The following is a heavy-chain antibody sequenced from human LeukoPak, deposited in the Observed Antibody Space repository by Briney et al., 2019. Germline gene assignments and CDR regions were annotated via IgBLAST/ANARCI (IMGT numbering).Heavy chain of an antibody. CDR3: ARDMGYSGSPRGGHFDY. Sequence: GGSLRLSCAASGFTFSSYAMHWARQAPGKGLEWVAVISYDGSNKYYADSVKGRFTISRDNAKNSLYLQMNSLRAEDTAVYYCARDMGYSGSPRGGHFDYWGQGTLVTVSS. J-gene: IGHJ4*02. CDR2: ISYDGSNK. V-gene: IGHV3-30-3*01. D-gene: IGHD1-26*01. CDR1: GFTFSSYA.